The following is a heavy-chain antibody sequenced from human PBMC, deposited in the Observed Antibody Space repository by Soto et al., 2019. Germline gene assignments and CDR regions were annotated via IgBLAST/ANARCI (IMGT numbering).Heavy chain of an antibody. J-gene: IGHJ4*02. CDR1: GYTFSSYS. CDR2: ICNSGTYM. V-gene: IGHV3-21*01. Sequence: PGGSLRLSCAASGYTFSSYSMNWVRQAPGRGLEWVSSICNSGTYMYYADSLKGRFTISRDNAKNSLYLQMNSLRAEDTAVYYCGKEGENPLDYWGKETLVTV. CDR3: GKEGENPLDY.